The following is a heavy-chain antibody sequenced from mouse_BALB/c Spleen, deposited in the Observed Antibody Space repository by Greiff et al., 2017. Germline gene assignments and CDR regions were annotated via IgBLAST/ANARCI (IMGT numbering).Heavy chain of an antibody. D-gene: IGHD1-1*01. CDR2: IDPANGNT. CDR1: GFNIKDTY. V-gene: IGHV14-3*02. J-gene: IGHJ4*01. Sequence: VQLQQSGAELVKPGASVKLSCTASGFNIKDTYMHWVKQRPEQGLEWIGRIDPANGNTKYDPKFQGKATITADTSSNTAYLQLSSLTSEDTAVYYCARRYYGSIDAMDYWGQGTSVTVSS. CDR3: ARRYYGSIDAMDY.